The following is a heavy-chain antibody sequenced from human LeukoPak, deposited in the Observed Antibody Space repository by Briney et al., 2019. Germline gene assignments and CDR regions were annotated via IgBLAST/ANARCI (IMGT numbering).Heavy chain of an antibody. CDR3: ARVLYYYDSSSSRPCDY. Sequence: GGSLRLSCAASGFTFSNYWMSWVRQAPGKGLEWVANIKEDGSERYFVDSAKGRFTISRDSAKNSLYLQMNSLRAEDTAVYYCARVLYYYDSSSSRPCDYWGQGTLVTVSS. J-gene: IGHJ4*02. V-gene: IGHV3-7*04. CDR2: IKEDGSER. D-gene: IGHD3-22*01. CDR1: GFTFSNYW.